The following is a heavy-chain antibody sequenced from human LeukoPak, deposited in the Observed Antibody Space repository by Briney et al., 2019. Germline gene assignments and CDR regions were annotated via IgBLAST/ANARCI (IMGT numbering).Heavy chain of an antibody. Sequence: PSETLSLTCAVSGGSISSSNWWSWARQPPGKGLEWIGEIYHSGSTNYNPSLKSRVTISVDKSKNQFSLKLSSVTAADTAVYYCARTVPWFGQLSNYFDYWGQGALVTVSS. J-gene: IGHJ4*02. CDR2: IYHSGST. D-gene: IGHD3-10*01. V-gene: IGHV4-4*02. CDR3: ARTVPWFGQLSNYFDY. CDR1: GGSISSSNW.